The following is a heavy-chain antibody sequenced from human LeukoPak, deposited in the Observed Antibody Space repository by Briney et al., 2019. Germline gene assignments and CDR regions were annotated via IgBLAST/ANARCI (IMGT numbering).Heavy chain of an antibody. CDR1: GFTFSSYA. Sequence: GGSLRLSCAASGFTFSSYAIHWVRQAPGKGLEWVAFIRYDGSNKYYGDSVKGRFTISRDNSKNTLYLKMNSLRAEDTAVYFCAKESRGSSWSGWYCDLWGRGTLVTVSS. CDR2: IRYDGSNK. J-gene: IGHJ2*01. D-gene: IGHD6-13*01. V-gene: IGHV3-30*02. CDR3: AKESRGSSWSGWYCDL.